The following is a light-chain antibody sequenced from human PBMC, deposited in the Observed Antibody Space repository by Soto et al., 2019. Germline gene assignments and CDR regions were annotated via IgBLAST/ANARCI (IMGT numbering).Light chain of an antibody. CDR1: SSNIGTTT. Sequence: QPVLTQPPSASGTPGQRVTISCSGSSSNIGTTTVNWYQHLPGSAPKLLIYSNNQRPSGVPDRFSGSKSGTSASLAISGLQPDDEADYYCEAWDGSMNVVLFGGGTQLTVL. CDR2: SNN. V-gene: IGLV1-44*01. J-gene: IGLJ2*01. CDR3: EAWDGSMNVVL.